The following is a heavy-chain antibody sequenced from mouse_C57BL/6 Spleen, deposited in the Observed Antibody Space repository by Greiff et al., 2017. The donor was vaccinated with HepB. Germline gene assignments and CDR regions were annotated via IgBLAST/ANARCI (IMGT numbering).Heavy chain of an antibody. CDR3: ARDYYGSSY. CDR2: ISDGGSYT. J-gene: IGHJ2*01. D-gene: IGHD1-1*01. Sequence: EVKLMESGGGLVKPGGSLKLSCAASGFTFSSYAMSWVRQTPEKRLEWVATISDGGSYTYYPDNVKGRFTISRDNAKNNLYLQMSHLKSEDTAMYYCARDYYGSSYWGQVTTLTVSS. V-gene: IGHV5-4*01. CDR1: GFTFSSYA.